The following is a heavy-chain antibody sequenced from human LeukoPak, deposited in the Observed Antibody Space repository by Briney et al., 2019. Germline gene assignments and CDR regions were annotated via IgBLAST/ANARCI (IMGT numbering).Heavy chain of an antibody. J-gene: IGHJ4*02. V-gene: IGHV3-64*02. CDR1: GFTFSSFA. CDR3: ARGLGGTYPFDY. D-gene: IGHD5-12*01. Sequence: GSLRLSCAASGFTFSSFAMHWVRQAPGKGLEYVSAISSDGDNTYYADSVKGRFTISRDNSKNTLYLQMGSLRAEDMAVYYCARGLGGTYPFDYWGQGTLVTVSS. CDR2: ISSDGDNT.